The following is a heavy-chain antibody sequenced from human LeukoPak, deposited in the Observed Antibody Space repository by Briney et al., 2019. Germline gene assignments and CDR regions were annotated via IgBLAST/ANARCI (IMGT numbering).Heavy chain of an antibody. Sequence: SETLSLTCTVSGGSISSYYWSWIRQPAGKGLEWIGRIYTSGSTNYNPSLKSRVTISVDTSKNQFSLKLSSVTAADTAVYYCATSFYGAHPSLLFDYWGQETLVTVSS. CDR3: ATSFYGAHPSLLFDY. V-gene: IGHV4-4*07. CDR1: GGSISSYY. D-gene: IGHD4-17*01. J-gene: IGHJ4*02. CDR2: IYTSGST.